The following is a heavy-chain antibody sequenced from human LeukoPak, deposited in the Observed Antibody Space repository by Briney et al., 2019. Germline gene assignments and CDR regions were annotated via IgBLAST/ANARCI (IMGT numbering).Heavy chain of an antibody. D-gene: IGHD5-12*01. V-gene: IGHV3-49*04. CDR2: IRSKDNDGTT. Sequence: PGGSLRLSCTASEFTFGDYAISWVRQAPGKGLEWLGFIRSKDNDGTTDYAASVKDRFIISRDDSKSVAYLEMNDLKIEDTAVYYCTRDLWGGGYISRGMDVWGKGTTVTISS. J-gene: IGHJ6*04. CDR3: TRDLWGGGYISRGMDV. CDR1: EFTFGDYA.